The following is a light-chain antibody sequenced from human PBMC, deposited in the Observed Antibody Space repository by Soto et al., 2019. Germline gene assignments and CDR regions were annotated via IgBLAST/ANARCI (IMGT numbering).Light chain of an antibody. CDR3: SSYAGSNNVV. J-gene: IGLJ2*01. CDR1: SNDIGLYNY. Sequence: QSALAQPASVSGSPGQSITISCTGTSNDIGLYNYVSWYQQHPGKAPKLIIYVVSSRPSGISNRFSASKSGNTASLTISGLQAEDEADYYCSSYAGSNNVVFGGGTKLTVL. CDR2: VVS. V-gene: IGLV2-14*01.